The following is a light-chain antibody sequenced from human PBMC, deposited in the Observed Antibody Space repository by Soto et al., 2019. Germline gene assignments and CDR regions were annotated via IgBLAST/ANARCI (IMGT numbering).Light chain of an antibody. CDR2: DAS. CDR3: QQRSNWHPIT. CDR1: QSVSSY. Sequence: EIVLKQSPATLSVSPGERATLSCRASQSVSSYLAWYQQKPGQGPRLLIYDASNRANGIPARFSGSGSGTDFILTISSLEPEDFAVYYCQQRSNWHPITFGQGTRLEIK. J-gene: IGKJ5*01. V-gene: IGKV3-11*01.